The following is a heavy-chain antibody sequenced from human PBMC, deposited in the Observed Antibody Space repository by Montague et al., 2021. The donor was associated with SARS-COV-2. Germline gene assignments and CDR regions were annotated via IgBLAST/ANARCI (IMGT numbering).Heavy chain of an antibody. D-gene: IGHD3-3*01. CDR1: GFSLSTSGMC. V-gene: IGHV2-70*01. J-gene: IGHJ4*02. CDR2: IDWDDDK. CDR3: ARSFSIFGVVIILAYFDY. Sequence: PALVKPTQTLTLTCTFSGFSLSTSGMCVSWIRQPPGKALEWLALIDWDDDKYYSTSLKTRLTISKDTSKNQVVLTMTNMDPVDTATYYCARSFSIFGVVIILAYFDYWGQGTLVTVSS.